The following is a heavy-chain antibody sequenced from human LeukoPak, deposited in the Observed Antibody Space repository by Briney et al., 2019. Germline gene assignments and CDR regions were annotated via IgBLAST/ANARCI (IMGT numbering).Heavy chain of an antibody. D-gene: IGHD6-6*01. V-gene: IGHV4-30-4*01. CDR2: IYYSGST. CDR3: ARGIIAARAWFDY. Sequence: SETLSLTCTVSGGSISSGDYYWSWIRQPPGKGLEWIGYIYYSGSTNYNPSLESRVTISVDTSKNQFSLKLSSVTAADTAVYYCARGIIAARAWFDYWGQGTLVTVSS. CDR1: GGSISSGDYY. J-gene: IGHJ4*02.